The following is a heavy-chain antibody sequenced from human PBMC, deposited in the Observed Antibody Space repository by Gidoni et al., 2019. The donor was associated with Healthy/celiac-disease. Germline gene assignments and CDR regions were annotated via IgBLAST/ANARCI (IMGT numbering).Heavy chain of an antibody. CDR1: GFTFSSYA. J-gene: IGHJ3*02. Sequence: EVQLLVSGGGLVQPGGSLRLSSAASGFTFSSYAMSWVRQAPGKGLEWVSAISGSGGSTYYADSVKGRFTISRDNSKNTLYLQMNSLRAEDTAVYYCAKFDGDRHDAFDIWGQGTMVTVSS. CDR2: ISGSGGST. V-gene: IGHV3-23*01. D-gene: IGHD4-17*01. CDR3: AKFDGDRHDAFDI.